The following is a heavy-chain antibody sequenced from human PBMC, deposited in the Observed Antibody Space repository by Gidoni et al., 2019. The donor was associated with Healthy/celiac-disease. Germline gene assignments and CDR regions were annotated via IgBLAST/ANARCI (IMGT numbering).Heavy chain of an antibody. J-gene: IGHJ4*02. CDR2: IKSKTDGGTT. Sequence: EVQLVESGGGLAKPGGSLRLSCAASGFTFSNAWMIGLRQAPGKGLEGVDRIKSKTDGGTTDYAAPVKGRFTISRDDSKNTLYLQMNSLKTEDTAVYYCTTVYPTGYCSSTSCTYHSDYWGQGTLVTVSS. D-gene: IGHD2-2*01. CDR1: GFTFSNAW. CDR3: TTVYPTGYCSSTSCTYHSDY. V-gene: IGHV3-15*01.